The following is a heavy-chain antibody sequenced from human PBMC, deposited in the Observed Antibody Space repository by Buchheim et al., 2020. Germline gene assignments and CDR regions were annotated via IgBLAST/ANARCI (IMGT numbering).Heavy chain of an antibody. D-gene: IGHD5-12*01. J-gene: IGHJ4*02. CDR3: ARGRAGLHPRLFDY. CDR2: IYYSGST. CDR1: GGSVSSGSYY. Sequence: QVQLQESGPGLVKPSETLSLTCTVSGGSVSSGSYYWSWIRQPPGKGLEWIGYIYYSGSTNYNPSLKSRVTISVDTSKNQFSLKLSSVTAADTAVYYCARGRAGLHPRLFDYWGQGTL. V-gene: IGHV4-61*01.